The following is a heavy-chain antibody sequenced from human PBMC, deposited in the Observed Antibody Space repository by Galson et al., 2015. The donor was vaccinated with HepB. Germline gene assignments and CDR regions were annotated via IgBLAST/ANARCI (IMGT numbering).Heavy chain of an antibody. CDR1: GLTFSSYG. CDR2: ISYDGSNK. Sequence: SLRLSCAASGLTFSSYGMHWVRQAPGKGLEWVAVISYDGSNKYYADSVKGRFTISRDKSKNTLYLQMNSLRAEDTAVYYCAKELVGFGELLAYWGQGTLVTVSS. J-gene: IGHJ4*02. V-gene: IGHV3-30*18. D-gene: IGHD1-26*01. CDR3: AKELVGFGELLAY.